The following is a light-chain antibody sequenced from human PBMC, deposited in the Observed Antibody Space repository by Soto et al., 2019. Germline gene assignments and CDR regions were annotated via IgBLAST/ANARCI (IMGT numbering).Light chain of an antibody. J-gene: IGKJ4*01. CDR2: SAS. V-gene: IGKV3-15*01. CDR1: QSVSNN. CDR3: QQYNEGPIT. Sequence: EIVMTQSPATLSVSPGERATLSCRASQSVSNNLAWYQQKPGHAPRLLIYSASSRATGIPARFSGSASGTEFTLTISSLQSEEFAVYYCQQYNEGPITFGGGTMVE.